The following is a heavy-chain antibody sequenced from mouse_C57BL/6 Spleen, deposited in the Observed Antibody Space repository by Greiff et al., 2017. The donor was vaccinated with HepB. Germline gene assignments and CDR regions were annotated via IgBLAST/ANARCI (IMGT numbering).Heavy chain of an antibody. J-gene: IGHJ4*01. CDR2: IYPGSGNT. V-gene: IGHV1-66*01. CDR3: ARHDGYLYYAMDY. Sequence: VQLQQSGPELVKPGASVKISCKASGYSFTSYYIHWVKQRPGQGLEWIGWIYPGSGNTKYNEKFKGKATLTADTSSSTAYMQLSSLTSEDSAVYYCARHDGYLYYAMDYWGQGTSVTVSS. CDR1: GYSFTSYY. D-gene: IGHD2-3*01.